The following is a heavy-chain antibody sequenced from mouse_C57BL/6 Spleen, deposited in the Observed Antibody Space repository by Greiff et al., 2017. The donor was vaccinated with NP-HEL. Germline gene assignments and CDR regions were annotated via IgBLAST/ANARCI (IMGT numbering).Heavy chain of an antibody. Sequence: EVQLQQSGPELVKPGASVKMSCKASGYTFTDYNMNWVKQSNGKSLEWIGDINPNNGGTSYNQKFKGKATLTVNKSSSTAYMELRSLTSEESAVYYCARTGPHADWYFDVWGTGTTVTVSS. D-gene: IGHD6-1*01. CDR2: INPNNGGT. J-gene: IGHJ1*03. CDR3: ARTGPHADWYFDV. CDR1: GYTFTDYN. V-gene: IGHV1-22*01.